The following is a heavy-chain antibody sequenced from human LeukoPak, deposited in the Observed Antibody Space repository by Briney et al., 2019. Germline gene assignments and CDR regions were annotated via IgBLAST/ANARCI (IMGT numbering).Heavy chain of an antibody. Sequence: PSETLSLTRTVSGGSISSSSYYWGWIRQPPGKGLEWIGSIYYSGSTYYNPSLKSRVTISVDTSKNQFSLKLSSVTAADTAVYYCARDLLFYWFDPWGQGTLVTVSS. CDR2: IYYSGST. D-gene: IGHD2-15*01. V-gene: IGHV4-39*07. J-gene: IGHJ5*02. CDR3: ARDLLFYWFDP. CDR1: GGSISSSSYY.